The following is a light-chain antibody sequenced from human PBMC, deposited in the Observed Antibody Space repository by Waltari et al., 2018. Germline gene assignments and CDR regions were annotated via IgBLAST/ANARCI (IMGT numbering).Light chain of an antibody. CDR3: QQRGNWPPT. CDR2: DAS. CDR1: QSVSNY. Sequence: EIVLTQSPATLSLSPGERATLPCRASQSVSNYLAWYQQKPGQAPRLLIYDASNRATGIPARFSGSGSGTDFTLTISSLEPEDFAVYYCQQRGNWPPTFGQGTRLEIK. V-gene: IGKV3-11*01. J-gene: IGKJ5*01.